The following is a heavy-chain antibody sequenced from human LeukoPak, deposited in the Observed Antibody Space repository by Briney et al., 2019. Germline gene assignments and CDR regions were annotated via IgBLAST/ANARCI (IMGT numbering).Heavy chain of an antibody. CDR2: ISDDGSNK. V-gene: IGHV3-30-3*01. CDR3: ARDPPVSNQFFDY. J-gene: IGHJ4*02. Sequence: GGSLRLSCAASGFTFSSYWMSWVRQAPGRGLEWVAFISDDGSNKYYADSVKGRFTISRDNSKNTLYLQMNSLRAEDTAVYYCARDPPVSNQFFDYWGQGTLVTVSS. D-gene: IGHD5/OR15-5a*01. CDR1: GFTFSSYW.